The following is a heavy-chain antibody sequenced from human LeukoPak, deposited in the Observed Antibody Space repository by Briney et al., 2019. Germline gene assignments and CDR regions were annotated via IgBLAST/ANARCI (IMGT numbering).Heavy chain of an antibody. Sequence: SETLSLTCAVYGGSFSGYYWSWIRQPPGKGLEWIGEIYHSGSTNYNPSLKSRVTISVDKSKNQFSLKLSSVTAADTAVYYCARDYGYSSGWYSYWGQGTLVTVSS. D-gene: IGHD6-19*01. CDR3: ARDYGYSSGWYSY. CDR1: GGSFSGYY. J-gene: IGHJ4*02. V-gene: IGHV4-34*01. CDR2: IYHSGST.